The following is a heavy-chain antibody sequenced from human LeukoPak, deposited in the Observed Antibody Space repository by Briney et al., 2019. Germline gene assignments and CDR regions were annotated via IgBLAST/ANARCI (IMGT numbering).Heavy chain of an antibody. V-gene: IGHV4-34*01. CDR1: GGSISSDDYY. CDR2: INHSGST. J-gene: IGHJ4*02. D-gene: IGHD3-16*02. Sequence: SETLSLTCTVSGGSISSDDYYWSWIRQPPGKGLEWIGEINHSGSTNYNPSLKSRVTISVDTSKNQFSLKLSSVTAADTAVYYCARSAFYIVYWGQGTLVTVSS. CDR3: ARSAFYIVY.